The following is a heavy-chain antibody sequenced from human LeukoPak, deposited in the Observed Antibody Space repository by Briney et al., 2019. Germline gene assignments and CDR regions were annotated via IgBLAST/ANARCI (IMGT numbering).Heavy chain of an antibody. J-gene: IGHJ6*03. CDR2: ISFDGSNT. CDR3: ARESHPYYFYYHMDV. Sequence: GGSLRLSCAASGLTFRNYVLHWVRQAPGKGLEWVALISFDGSNTYYADSVKGPFTISGDTSGNTLYLQMNSLGGEDTAVYYCARESHPYYFYYHMDVWGKGTTVTVSS. CDR1: GLTFRNYV. V-gene: IGHV3-30*04.